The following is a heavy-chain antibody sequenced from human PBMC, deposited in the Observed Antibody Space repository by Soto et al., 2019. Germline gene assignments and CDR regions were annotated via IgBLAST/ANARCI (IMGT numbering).Heavy chain of an antibody. J-gene: IGHJ5*02. V-gene: IGHV3-74*01. CDR1: GFIFSSYW. CDR3: ARVKLGSYDWFDP. Sequence: EVQLVESGGGLVPPGGSLRLSCAASGFIFSSYWMHWVRQAPGKGLAWVSRINPDGSRTTYADSVTGRFTISRDNVKNTVFLQMNSLRAEDTAVYYCARVKLGSYDWFDPWGQGILVTVSS. D-gene: IGHD3-16*01. CDR2: INPDGSRT.